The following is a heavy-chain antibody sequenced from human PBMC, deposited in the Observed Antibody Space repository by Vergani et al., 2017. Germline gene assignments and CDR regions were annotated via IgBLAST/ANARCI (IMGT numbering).Heavy chain of an antibody. CDR3: ARRRGSGGFFPSSYFYGIDV. Sequence: QVQLQESGPGLVKPSQTLSLTCTVSGGSINSHNYYWSWIRQPAGKGLEWIGRIHTSGSTNYNPSLKSRVNMSEDTYKNQLSLNLTSVTAAETAVYFCARRRGSGGFFPSSYFYGIDVWGHGTTVTVAS. CDR1: GGSINSHNYY. J-gene: IGHJ6*02. CDR2: IHTSGST. D-gene: IGHD3-10*01. V-gene: IGHV4-61*02.